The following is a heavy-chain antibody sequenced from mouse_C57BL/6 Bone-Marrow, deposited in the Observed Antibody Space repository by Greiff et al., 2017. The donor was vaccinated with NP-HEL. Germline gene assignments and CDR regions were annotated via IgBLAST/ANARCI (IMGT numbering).Heavy chain of an antibody. CDR2: IYPRSGNT. D-gene: IGHD1-1*01. V-gene: IGHV1-81*01. J-gene: IGHJ4*01. Sequence: VQLQQSGAELARPGASVKLSCKASGYTFTSYGISWVKQRTGQGLEWIGEIYPRSGNTYYNEKFKGKATLTADKSSSTAYMELRSLTSEDSAVYFCAREGDYYGSGAMDYWGQGTSVTVSS. CDR3: AREGDYYGSGAMDY. CDR1: GYTFTSYG.